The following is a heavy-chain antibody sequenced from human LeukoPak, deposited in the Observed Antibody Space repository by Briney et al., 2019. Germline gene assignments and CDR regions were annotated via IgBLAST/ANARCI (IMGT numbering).Heavy chain of an antibody. CDR3: GSASSSGWFVYF. Sequence: ASVKVSCKTSGYTSIAYYMHWVRQAPGQGLEWMGWIDPNSGVTDYAHKFQGRVTLTRDTSISTAYMEMTSLRYDDTAVYYCGSASSSGWFVYFWGQGTLVTVSS. CDR2: IDPNSGVT. J-gene: IGHJ4*02. CDR1: GYTSIAYY. V-gene: IGHV1-2*02. D-gene: IGHD6-19*01.